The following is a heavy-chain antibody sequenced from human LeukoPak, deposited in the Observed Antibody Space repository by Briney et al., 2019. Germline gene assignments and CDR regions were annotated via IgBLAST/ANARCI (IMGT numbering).Heavy chain of an antibody. Sequence: GGSLRLSCAASGFTFSSYAMSWVRQAPGKGLEWVSAISGSGGSTYYADSVKGRFTISRDNSKNTLYLQMNSLRAEDTAMYYCATKRWLQSDFDYWGQGTLVTVSS. CDR3: ATKRWLQSDFDY. CDR1: GFTFSSYA. D-gene: IGHD5-24*01. J-gene: IGHJ4*02. V-gene: IGHV3-23*01. CDR2: ISGSGGST.